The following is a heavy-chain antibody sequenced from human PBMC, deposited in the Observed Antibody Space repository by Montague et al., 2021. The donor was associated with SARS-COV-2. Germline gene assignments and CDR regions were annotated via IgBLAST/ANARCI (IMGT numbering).Heavy chain of an antibody. CDR2: IYYSGST. V-gene: IGHV4-59*08. CDR3: ARLGRGYSYAQSAFDI. J-gene: IGHJ3*02. CDR1: GGSISSYY. Sequence: SETLSLTCTVSGGSISSYYWSWIRQPPGKGLEWIGYIYYSGSTNYNPSLKSRVTISVDTSKNQFPLKLSSVTAADTAVYYCARLGRGYSYAQSAFDIWGQGTMVTVSS. D-gene: IGHD5-18*01.